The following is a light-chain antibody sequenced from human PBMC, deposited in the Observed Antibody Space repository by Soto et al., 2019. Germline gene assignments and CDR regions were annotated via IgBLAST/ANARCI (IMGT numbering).Light chain of an antibody. Sequence: EIVMTQSPATLSVSPGERATLSCRASQSVSTYLAWYPQKPGQAPRLLIYSASTRATGIPARFSGGGSGTEFTLTISSLQSEDFAVYICQQYNDWPPRWTVGQGTKVDIK. J-gene: IGKJ1*01. CDR2: SAS. CDR3: QQYNDWPPRWT. V-gene: IGKV3-15*01. CDR1: QSVSTY.